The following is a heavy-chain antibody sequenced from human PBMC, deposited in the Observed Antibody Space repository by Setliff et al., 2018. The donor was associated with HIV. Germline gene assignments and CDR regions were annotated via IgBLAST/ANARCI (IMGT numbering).Heavy chain of an antibody. CDR1: GGSISSHY. D-gene: IGHD5-18*01. V-gene: IGHV4-59*11. CDR2: VDYNGRT. Sequence: SETLSLTCAVSGGSISSHYWSWIRLPPGKGLQYIGSVDYNGRTDYNPSLKSRVTISLDTSKSQFSLKLSSVTAADTAVYYCARGLLDYWGQGTLVTVSS. J-gene: IGHJ4*02. CDR3: ARGLLDY.